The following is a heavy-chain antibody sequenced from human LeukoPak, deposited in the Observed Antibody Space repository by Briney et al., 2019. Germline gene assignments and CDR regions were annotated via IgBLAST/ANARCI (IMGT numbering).Heavy chain of an antibody. D-gene: IGHD4-17*01. Sequence: SETLSLTCTVSGGSISSYYWSWIRQPPGKGLEWIGYIYYSGSTNYNPSLKSRVTISVDTSKNQFSLRLSSVTAADTAAYYCARVSLFGDYPDAFDIWGQGTMVTVSS. J-gene: IGHJ3*02. CDR2: IYYSGST. CDR3: ARVSLFGDYPDAFDI. CDR1: GGSISSYY. V-gene: IGHV4-59*01.